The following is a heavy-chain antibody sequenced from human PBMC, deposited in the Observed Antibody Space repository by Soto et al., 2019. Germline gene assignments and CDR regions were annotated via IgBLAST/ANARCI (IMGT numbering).Heavy chain of an antibody. Sequence: ASVKVSCKASGYTLTGHSMHWVRQAPGQGLEWMGWMNPNSGNTGYAQKFQGRVTMTRNTSISTAYMELSSLRSEDTAVYYCARTLYGDNVDYWGQGTLVTVSS. CDR2: MNPNSGNT. V-gene: IGHV1-8*02. CDR3: ARTLYGDNVDY. J-gene: IGHJ4*02. CDR1: GYTLTGHS. D-gene: IGHD4-17*01.